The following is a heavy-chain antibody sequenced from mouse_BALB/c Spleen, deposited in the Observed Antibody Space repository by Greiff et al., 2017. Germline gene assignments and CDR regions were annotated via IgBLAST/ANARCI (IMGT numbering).Heavy chain of an antibody. CDR1: GYTFTDYY. CDR3: ARRALAWFAY. V-gene: IGHV1-77*01. Sequence: QVQLKESGAELARPGASVKLSCKASGYTFTDYYINWVKQRTGQGLEWIGEIYPGSGNTYYNEKFKGKATLTADKSSSTAYMQLSSLTSEDSAVYFCARRALAWFAYWGQGTLVTVSA. J-gene: IGHJ3*01. CDR2: IYPGSGNT. D-gene: IGHD3-1*01.